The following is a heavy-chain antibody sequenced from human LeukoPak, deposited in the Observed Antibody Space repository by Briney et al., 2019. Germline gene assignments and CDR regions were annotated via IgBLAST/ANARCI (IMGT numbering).Heavy chain of an antibody. D-gene: IGHD3-10*01. V-gene: IGHV4-39*01. CDR3: ARQDFGSGIVPGY. Sequence: SETLSLTCTVSGASITNSLYYWGWIRQPPGKGLEWIATVYYTGSTYYNPSLKSRVTISIDTSKSHFSLKLRSVTAADMAVYYCARQDFGSGIVPGYWGQGTLVTVSS. CDR1: GASITNSLYY. CDR2: VYYTGST. J-gene: IGHJ4*02.